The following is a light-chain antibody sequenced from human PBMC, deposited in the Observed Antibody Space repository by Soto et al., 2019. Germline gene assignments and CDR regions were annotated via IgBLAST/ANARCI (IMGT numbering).Light chain of an antibody. V-gene: IGKV1-33*01. J-gene: IGKJ4*01. CDR3: QQYDNLVT. CDR1: QSISVW. CDR2: DTS. Sequence: DIQMTQSPSSLSTSVGDRVTITCRASQSISVWLAWYQQKAGKAPNLLIYDTSNLETGVPSRFSGSGSGTDFTFTISRLQPEDIATYYCQQYDNLVTFGGGTKVDIK.